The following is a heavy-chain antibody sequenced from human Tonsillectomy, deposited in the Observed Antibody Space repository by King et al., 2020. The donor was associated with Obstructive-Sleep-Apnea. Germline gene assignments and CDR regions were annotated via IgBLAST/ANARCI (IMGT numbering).Heavy chain of an antibody. CDR2: ISYDGSNK. D-gene: IGHD1-26*01. CDR1: GFTFSSYV. V-gene: IGHV3-30*04. J-gene: IGHJ4*02. CDR3: ARGGIGGSYYEGLGY. Sequence: VQLVESGGGVVQPGGSLRLSCAVSGFTFSSYVMHWGRQAPGKGLEWVAVISYDGSNKYYADSVKGRFTISRDNSKNTLYLQMNSLRAEDTAVYYCARGGIGGSYYEGLGYWGQGTLVTVSS.